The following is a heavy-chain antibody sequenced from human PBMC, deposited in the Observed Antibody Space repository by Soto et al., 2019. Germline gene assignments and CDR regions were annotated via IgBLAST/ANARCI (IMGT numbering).Heavy chain of an antibody. CDR2: IDASGNS. J-gene: IGHJ6*02. V-gene: IGHV4-4*07. CDR1: RDSISSYY. D-gene: IGHD6-13*01. CDR3: ARYSSNWFQTEGMDV. Sequence: SETLSLTCTVSRDSISSYYWNWIRQPAGKGLEWIGRIDASGNSNYNPSLKSRVTMSVDTSKKQFSLKVTSVTAADTAVYYCARYSSNWFQTEGMDVWGQGTTVTVSS.